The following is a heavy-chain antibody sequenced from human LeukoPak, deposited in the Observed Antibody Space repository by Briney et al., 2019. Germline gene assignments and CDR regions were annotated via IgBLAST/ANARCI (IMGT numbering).Heavy chain of an antibody. Sequence: ASVKVSCKASGYTFTGYYMHWVRQAPGQGLEWMGWINPNSGGTNYAQKFQGWVTMTRDTSISTAYMELSRLRSDDTAVYYCARATTSIAARRSLGYWGQGTLVTVSS. V-gene: IGHV1-2*04. CDR3: ARATTSIAARRSLGY. CDR1: GYTFTGYY. J-gene: IGHJ4*02. CDR2: INPNSGGT. D-gene: IGHD6-6*01.